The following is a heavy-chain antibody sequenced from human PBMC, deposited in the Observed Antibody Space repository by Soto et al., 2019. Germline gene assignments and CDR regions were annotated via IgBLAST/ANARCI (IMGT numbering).Heavy chain of an antibody. CDR3: AKDGGYGDYRHPLYYYYYMDV. CDR1: GFTFSSYA. Sequence: EVQLLESGGGLVQPGGSLRLSCAASGFTFSSYAMSWVRQAPGKGLEWVSAISGSGGSTYYADSVKGRFTISRDNSKNTLYLHMNSLRAEDTAVYYCAKDGGYGDYRHPLYYYYYMDVWGKGTTVTVSS. V-gene: IGHV3-23*01. D-gene: IGHD4-17*01. CDR2: ISGSGGST. J-gene: IGHJ6*03.